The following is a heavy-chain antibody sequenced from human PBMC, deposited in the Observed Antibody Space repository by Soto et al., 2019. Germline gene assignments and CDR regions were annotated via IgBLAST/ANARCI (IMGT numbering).Heavy chain of an antibody. CDR2: IYYSGST. Sequence: SETLSLTCTVSGGSIISSSYYWVWIRQPPGKGLEWIGSIYYSGSTYYNPSLKSRVTISVDTSKNQFSLKLSSVTAADTSFYYCARFDGTTFYAFDVWFQCTIVT. CDR1: GGSIISSSYY. V-gene: IGHV4-39*01. CDR3: ARFDGTTFYAFDV. D-gene: IGHD1-1*01. J-gene: IGHJ6*02.